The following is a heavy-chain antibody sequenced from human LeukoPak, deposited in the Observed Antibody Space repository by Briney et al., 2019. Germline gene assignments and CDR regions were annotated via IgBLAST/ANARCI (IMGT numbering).Heavy chain of an antibody. Sequence: GGSLRLSCAASGFTFSSYAMSWVRQAPGKGLGWVSGISGAGGSTYYADSVKGRFTISRDNSKDTLYLQMNSLRAEDTAIYYCVKLRTGTATNFDYWGQGTLVTVSS. CDR1: GFTFSSYA. D-gene: IGHD1-1*01. CDR2: ISGAGGST. V-gene: IGHV3-23*01. CDR3: VKLRTGTATNFDY. J-gene: IGHJ4*02.